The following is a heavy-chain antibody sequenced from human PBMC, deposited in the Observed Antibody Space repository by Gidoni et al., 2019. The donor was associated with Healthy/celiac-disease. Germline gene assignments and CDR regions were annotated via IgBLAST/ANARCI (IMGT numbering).Heavy chain of an antibody. Sequence: QVQLVQSGAEVKKPGASVKVSCKASGYTFTSYAMHWVRQAPGQRLEWMGWINAGNGNTKYSQKFQGRVTITRDTSASTAYMELSSLRSEDTAVYYCAREEGPNYDFWSGYLSSYYYYMDVWGKGTTVTVSS. CDR2: INAGNGNT. V-gene: IGHV1-3*01. CDR3: AREEGPNYDFWSGYLSSYYYYMDV. J-gene: IGHJ6*03. CDR1: GYTFTSYA. D-gene: IGHD3-3*01.